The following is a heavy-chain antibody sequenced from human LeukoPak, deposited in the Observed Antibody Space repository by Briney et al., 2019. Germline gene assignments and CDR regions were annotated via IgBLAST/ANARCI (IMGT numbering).Heavy chain of an antibody. CDR1: GLPHRRYA. D-gene: IGHD3-9*01. CDR2: ICDTECTI. J-gene: IGHJ5*02. Sequence: GGPVRLSCGASGLPHRRYAIIWLRQVPGRGLEWVSTICDTECTIYYADYVKGRFTISRDNSKKTLYLQMNSLRAEDTALYYCAKGRPHYYISRQGFCDNWFVPWGQGGMVTVSS. CDR3: AKGRPHYYISRQGFCDNWFVP. V-gene: IGHV3-23*01.